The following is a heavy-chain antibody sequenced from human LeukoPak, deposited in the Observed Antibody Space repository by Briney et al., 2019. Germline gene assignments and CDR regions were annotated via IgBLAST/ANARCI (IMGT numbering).Heavy chain of an antibody. V-gene: IGHV3-13*01. J-gene: IGHJ6*02. D-gene: IGHD5-18*01. CDR1: GFTFSSHD. CDR3: ARDLRGYRYGGYPYFYGMDV. Sequence: GGSLRLSCAVSGFTFSSHDLHWVRQAAGKGLEWVSTIGTTGDTFYPDSVKGRFTTSRESAKNSLYLQMNSLRAGDTAVYYCARDLRGYRYGGYPYFYGMDVWGQGTTVNVSS. CDR2: IGTTGDT.